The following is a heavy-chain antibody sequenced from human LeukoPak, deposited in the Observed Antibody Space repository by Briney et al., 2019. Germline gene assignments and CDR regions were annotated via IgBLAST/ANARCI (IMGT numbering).Heavy chain of an antibody. CDR3: ARSGEVVTASVFDY. J-gene: IGHJ4*02. D-gene: IGHD2-21*02. V-gene: IGHV3-23*01. CDR1: GFTFSSYA. Sequence: PGGSLRLSCAASGFTFSSYAMSWVRQAPGKGLEWVSAISGSGGSTYYADSVKGRFTISRDNSKNTLYLQMNSLRAEDTAVYCCARSGEVVTASVFDYWGQGTLVTVSS. CDR2: ISGSGGST.